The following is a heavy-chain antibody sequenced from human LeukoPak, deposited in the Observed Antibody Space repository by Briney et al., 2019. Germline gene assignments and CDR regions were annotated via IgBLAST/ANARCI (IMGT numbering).Heavy chain of an antibody. CDR3: VRGRRAATILGGLDY. Sequence: ASVKVSCKAPGYTFSSDGITWVRQAPGQGLEWMGWISLYDVNTNYAQKFQGRVTMTTDSSTNTAYMELRSLRSDDTAVFYCVRGRRAATILGGLDYWGQGTLVIVSS. CDR2: ISLYDVNT. J-gene: IGHJ4*02. V-gene: IGHV1-18*01. CDR1: GYTFSSDG. D-gene: IGHD5-12*01.